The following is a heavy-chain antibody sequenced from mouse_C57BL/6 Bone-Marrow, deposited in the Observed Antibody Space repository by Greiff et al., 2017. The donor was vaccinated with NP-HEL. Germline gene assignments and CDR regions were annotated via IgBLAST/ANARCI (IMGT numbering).Heavy chain of an antibody. D-gene: IGHD1-1*01. CDR2: INPSTGGT. Sequence: DVQLQESGPELVKPGASVKISCKASGYSFTGYYMNWVKQSPEKSLEWIGEINPSTGGTTYNQKFKAKATLTVDKSSSTAYMQLKSLTSEDSAVYYCADGRAPYYYAMDYWGQGTSVTVSS. CDR3: ADGRAPYYYAMDY. CDR1: GYSFTGYY. J-gene: IGHJ4*01. V-gene: IGHV1-42*01.